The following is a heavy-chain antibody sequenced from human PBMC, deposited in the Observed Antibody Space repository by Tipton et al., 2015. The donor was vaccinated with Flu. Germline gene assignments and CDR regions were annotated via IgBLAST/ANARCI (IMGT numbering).Heavy chain of an antibody. CDR3: ARLLSGDSPDAVDI. V-gene: IGHV5-51*01. CDR1: GYRFTSYW. D-gene: IGHD2-21*02. CDR2: IYPGDFDT. Sequence: QLVQSGAELKKPGESLKIPCKGFGYRFTSYWIGWVRQMPGKGLEWMGIIYPGDFDTRYSPSFQGQVTISADKSISAAYLQWSSLKASDTAMYYCARLLSGDSPDAVDIWGQGTMVIVSS. J-gene: IGHJ3*02.